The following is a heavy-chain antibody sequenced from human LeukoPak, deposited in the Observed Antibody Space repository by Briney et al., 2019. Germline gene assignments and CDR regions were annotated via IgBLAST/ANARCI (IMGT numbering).Heavy chain of an antibody. Sequence: ASVKVSCKVSGYTLTELSMHWVRQAPGKGLEWMGGFDPEDGETIYAQKFQGRVTMTEDTSTDTAYMELSSLRSEDTAVYYCATSADDIVVVPAAIQRSEKYFQHWGQGTLVTVSS. V-gene: IGHV1-24*01. D-gene: IGHD2-2*02. CDR2: FDPEDGET. CDR3: ATSADDIVVVPAAIQRSEKYFQH. J-gene: IGHJ1*01. CDR1: GYTLTELS.